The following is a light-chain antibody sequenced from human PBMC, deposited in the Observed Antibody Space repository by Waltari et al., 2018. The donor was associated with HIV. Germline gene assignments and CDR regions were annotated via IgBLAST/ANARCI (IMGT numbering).Light chain of an antibody. Sequence: QSALAQPPSASVSPGQSVTISCTGTSSDVGGYSYVSWYQQHPGKAPKLMIYEVSKRPPGVPDPFSGSKSGNAAPLAVSWLQAEDEADYYCSSYAGSNNVIFGGGTKLTVL. V-gene: IGLV2-8*01. CDR2: EVS. J-gene: IGLJ2*01. CDR1: SSDVGGYSY. CDR3: SSYAGSNNVI.